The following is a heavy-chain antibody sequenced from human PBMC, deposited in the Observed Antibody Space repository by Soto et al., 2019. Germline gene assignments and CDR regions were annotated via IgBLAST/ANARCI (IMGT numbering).Heavy chain of an antibody. CDR1: GFIFSGSA. J-gene: IGHJ4*02. CDR3: ARGVYDFWSGHPKGLDY. Sequence: XGSLRLSCAASGFIFSGSAMEWVRQASGKGLEWVGRIRSKANSYATAYAVSVKGRFTISRDDSRNTAYLQMNSLKTEDTAVYYCARGVYDFWSGHPKGLDYWGQGTVVTVSS. CDR2: IRSKANSYAT. V-gene: IGHV3-73*01. D-gene: IGHD3-3*01.